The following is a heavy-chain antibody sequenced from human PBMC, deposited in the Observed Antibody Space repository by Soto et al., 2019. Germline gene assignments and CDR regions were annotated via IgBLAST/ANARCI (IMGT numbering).Heavy chain of an antibody. CDR3: ARLSNPWGNSVMDY. CDR2: IYYSGST. V-gene: IGHV4-31*03. D-gene: IGHD3-16*01. Sequence: QVQLQESGPGLVKPSQTLSLTCTVSGGSISSGGYYWSWIRQHPGKGLEWIGYIYYSGSTYYNPSLTSRVTISVATSKNQCSLKLSSVTAADTAVYYCARLSNPWGNSVMDYWGQGTLVTVSS. J-gene: IGHJ4*02. CDR1: GGSISSGGYY.